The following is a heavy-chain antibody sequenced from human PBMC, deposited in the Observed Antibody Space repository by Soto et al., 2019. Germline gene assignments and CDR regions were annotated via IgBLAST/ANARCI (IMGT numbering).Heavy chain of an antibody. D-gene: IGHD5-18*01. CDR1: GFTFSNYA. V-gene: IGHV3-23*01. Sequence: EVQLLDSGGGLVQPGGSLRLSCAASGFTFSNYAMSWVRQAPGRGLEWVSTISATGRKTYYADSVKGRFTISRDNSKNTLYVQMNSLRAEDTAIYYCAKGEITADRAVCYFDYWGQGTLGTVSS. CDR3: AKGEITADRAVCYFDY. CDR2: ISATGRKT. J-gene: IGHJ4*02.